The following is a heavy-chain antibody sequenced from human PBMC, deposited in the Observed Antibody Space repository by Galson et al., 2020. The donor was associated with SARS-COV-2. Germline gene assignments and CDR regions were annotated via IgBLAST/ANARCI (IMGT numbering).Heavy chain of an antibody. Sequence: GGSLRLSCAASGFTFSSYAMHWVRQAPGKGLEWVAVISYDGSNKYYADSVKGRFTISRDNSKNTLYLQMNSLRAEDTAVYYCARDLALRYFDRWGQGTLVTVS. CDR1: GFTFSSYA. V-gene: IGHV3-30-3*01. D-gene: IGHD3-9*01. CDR3: ARDLALRYFDR. J-gene: IGHJ4*02. CDR2: ISYDGSNK.